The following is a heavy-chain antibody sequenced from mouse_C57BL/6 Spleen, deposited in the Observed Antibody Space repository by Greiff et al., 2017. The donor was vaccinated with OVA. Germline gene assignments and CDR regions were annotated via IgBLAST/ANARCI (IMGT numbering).Heavy chain of an antibody. J-gene: IGHJ3*01. V-gene: IGHV1-15*01. CDR2: IDPETGGT. CDR3: TRGGSGYLAWFAY. D-gene: IGHD3-2*02. CDR1: GYTFTDYE. Sequence: QVQLQQSGAELVRPGASVTLSYKASGYTFTDYEMHWVKQTPVHGLEWIGAIDPETGGTAYNQKFKGTAILTADKSSSTAYMELRSLTSEDSAVYYCTRGGSGYLAWFAYWGQGTLVTVSA.